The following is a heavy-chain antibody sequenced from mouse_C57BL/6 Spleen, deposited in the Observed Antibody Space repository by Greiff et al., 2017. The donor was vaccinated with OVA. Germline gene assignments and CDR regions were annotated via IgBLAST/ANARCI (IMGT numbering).Heavy chain of an antibody. V-gene: IGHV2-2*01. CDR2: IWSGGST. D-gene: IGHD2-5*01. CDR1: GFSLTSYG. Sequence: VKLVESGPGLVQPSQSLSITCTVSGFSLTSYGVHWVRQSPGKGLEWLGVIWSGGSTDYNAAFISRLSISKDNSKSQVFFKMNSLQADDTAIYYCARNPYSNYAWFAYWGQGTLVTVSA. J-gene: IGHJ3*01. CDR3: ARNPYSNYAWFAY.